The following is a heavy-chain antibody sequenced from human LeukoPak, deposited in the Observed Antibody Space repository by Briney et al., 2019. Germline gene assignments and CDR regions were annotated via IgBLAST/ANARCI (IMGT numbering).Heavy chain of an antibody. Sequence: SETLSLTCTVSGGSISSYYWSWVRQPPGKGLEWIGNIYYSGSTNYNPSLKSRVTISVDTSKNQFSLKLSSVTAADTAVYYCARTHSTNYYYYYMDVWGKGTTVTISS. V-gene: IGHV4-59*01. CDR3: ARTHSTNYYYYYMDV. D-gene: IGHD1-14*01. CDR2: IYYSGST. CDR1: GGSISSYY. J-gene: IGHJ6*03.